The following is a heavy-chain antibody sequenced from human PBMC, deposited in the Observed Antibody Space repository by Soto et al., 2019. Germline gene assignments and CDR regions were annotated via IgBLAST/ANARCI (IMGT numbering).Heavy chain of an antibody. V-gene: IGHV3-66*01. CDR2: IYSGGST. Sequence: GVSLRLSCAASGFTVSSNYMSWVRQAPGKGLEWVSVIYSGGSTYYADSVKGRFTISRDNSKNTLYLQMNSLRAEDTAVYYCARASPRGSSWYYYFDYWGQGALVNVSS. D-gene: IGHD6-13*01. CDR1: GFTVSSNY. J-gene: IGHJ4*02. CDR3: ARASPRGSSWYYYFDY.